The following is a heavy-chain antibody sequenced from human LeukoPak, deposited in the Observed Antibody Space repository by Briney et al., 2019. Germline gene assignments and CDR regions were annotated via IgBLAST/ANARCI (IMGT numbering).Heavy chain of an antibody. J-gene: IGHJ5*02. CDR3: ARHSRHWFDP. Sequence: PSETLSLTCTVSGGSISSYYWNWIRQPPGKGLEWIGYIYYSGSTNYNPSLKSRVTISVDTSKNQFSLKLSSVTAADAAVYYCARHSRHWFDPWGQGTLVTVSS. CDR1: GGSISSYY. V-gene: IGHV4-59*08. D-gene: IGHD1-1*01. CDR2: IYYSGST.